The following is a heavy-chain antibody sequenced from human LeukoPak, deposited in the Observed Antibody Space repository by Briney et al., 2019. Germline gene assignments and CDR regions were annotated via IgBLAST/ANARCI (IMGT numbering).Heavy chain of an antibody. CDR1: GFTFSSYA. D-gene: IGHD6-19*01. CDR3: ARDLSSGWSVNDAFDI. J-gene: IGHJ3*02. V-gene: IGHV3-33*01. Sequence: PGRSLRLSCAASGFTFSSYAMHWVRQAPGKGLEWVTVIWYDGSNKYYADSVKGRFTISRDNSKTTLYLQMNSLRAEDTAVYYCARDLSSGWSVNDAFDIWGQGTMVTVSS. CDR2: IWYDGSNK.